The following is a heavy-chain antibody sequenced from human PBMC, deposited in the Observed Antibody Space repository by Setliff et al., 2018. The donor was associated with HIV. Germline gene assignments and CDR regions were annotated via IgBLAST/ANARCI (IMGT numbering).Heavy chain of an antibody. CDR1: GYTFTTYD. CDR3: ARTDYGGNSGGDYFDY. J-gene: IGHJ4*02. D-gene: IGHD4-17*01. CDR2: ISPYNGHT. V-gene: IGHV1-18*01. Sequence: ASVKVSCKASGYTFTTYDITWVRQAPGRGLEWLGRISPYNGHTNFAQKFQGRVTMTTDTATSTAYMEVSSLRSDDTAVYYCARTDYGGNSGGDYFDYWGQGSLVTVSS.